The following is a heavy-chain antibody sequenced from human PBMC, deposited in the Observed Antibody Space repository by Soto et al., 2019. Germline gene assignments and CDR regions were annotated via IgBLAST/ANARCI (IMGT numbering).Heavy chain of an antibody. J-gene: IGHJ5*02. Sequence: QVQLVQSGAVVKKPGSSVKVSCKASGGTFSSYAISWVRQAPGQGLEWMGGIIPIFGTANYAQKFQGRVTITADESTSTAYMELSSLRSEDTAVYYCARLGYCSSTSCYESWFDPWGQGTLVTVSS. D-gene: IGHD2-2*01. CDR2: IIPIFGTA. CDR1: GGTFSSYA. CDR3: ARLGYCSSTSCYESWFDP. V-gene: IGHV1-69*01.